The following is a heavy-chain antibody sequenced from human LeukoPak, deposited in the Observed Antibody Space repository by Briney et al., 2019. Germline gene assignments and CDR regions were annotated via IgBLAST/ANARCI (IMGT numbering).Heavy chain of an antibody. D-gene: IGHD1-1*01. V-gene: IGHV3-66*01. J-gene: IGHJ4*02. CDR3: AKTGTPWYYFDY. CDR1: GFTVSSNY. Sequence: GGSLRLSCAASGFTVSSNYMSWVRQAPGKGLEWVSVIYSGGSTYYADSVKGRFTISRDNSKNTLYPQMNSLRAEDTAVYYCAKTGTPWYYFDYWGQGTLVTVSS. CDR2: IYSGGST.